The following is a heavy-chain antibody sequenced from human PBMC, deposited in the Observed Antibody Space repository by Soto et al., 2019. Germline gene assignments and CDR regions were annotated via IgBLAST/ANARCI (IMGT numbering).Heavy chain of an antibody. J-gene: IGHJ4*02. CDR1: GGSISSSSYY. CDR3: ARHRVRSSGGLEYYFDY. V-gene: IGHV4-39*01. Sequence: SETLSLTCTVSGGSISSSSYYWGWIRQPPGKGLEWIGSIYYSGSTYYNPSLKSRVTISVDTSKNQFSLKLSSVTAADTAVYYCARHRVRSSGGLEYYFDYWGQGTLVTVSS. D-gene: IGHD3-3*01. CDR2: IYYSGST.